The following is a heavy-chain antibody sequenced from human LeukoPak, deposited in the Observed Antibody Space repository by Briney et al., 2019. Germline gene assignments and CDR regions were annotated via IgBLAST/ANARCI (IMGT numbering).Heavy chain of an antibody. CDR2: ISYDGSNK. D-gene: IGHD6-19*01. CDR3: ATIAVAVSPD. CDR1: GFTFSSYA. Sequence: PGGSLRLSCAASGFTFSSYAMHWVCQAPGKGLEWVAVISYDGSNKYYADSVKGRFTISRDNSKNTLYLQMNSLRAEDTAVYYCATIAVAVSPDWGQGTLVTVSS. V-gene: IGHV3-30*04. J-gene: IGHJ4*02.